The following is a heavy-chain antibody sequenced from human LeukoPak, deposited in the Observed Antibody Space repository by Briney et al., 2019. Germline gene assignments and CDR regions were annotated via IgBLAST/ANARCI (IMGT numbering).Heavy chain of an antibody. CDR3: ASAAQPYYFDY. D-gene: IGHD2-2*01. CDR1: GGSISSGGYS. V-gene: IGHV4-30-2*01. J-gene: IGHJ4*02. Sequence: PSETLSLTSAVSGGSISSGGYSWSWIRQPPGKGLEWIGYIYHSGSTHYNPSLKSRVTISVDRSKNQFSLKLSSVTAADTAVYYCASAAQPYYFDYWGQGTLVTVSS. CDR2: IYHSGST.